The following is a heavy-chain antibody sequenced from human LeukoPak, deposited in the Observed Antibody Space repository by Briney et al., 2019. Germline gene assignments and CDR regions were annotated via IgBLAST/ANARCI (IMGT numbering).Heavy chain of an antibody. CDR1: GFTFSSSA. V-gene: IGHV3-23*01. Sequence: GGSLRLSCAASGFTFSSSAMSWVRQAPGKGLEWVSAIGGSGDTYYADSVKGRFTISRDNSKSTLSLQMNSLRAEDTAVYYCAKDSSVPYGITNWGQGTLVTVSS. CDR2: IGGSGDT. CDR3: AKDSSVPYGITN. D-gene: IGHD4-17*01. J-gene: IGHJ4*02.